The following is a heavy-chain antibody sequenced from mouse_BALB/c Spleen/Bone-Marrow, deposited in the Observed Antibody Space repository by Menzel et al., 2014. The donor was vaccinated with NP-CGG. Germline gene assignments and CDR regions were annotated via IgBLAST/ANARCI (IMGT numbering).Heavy chain of an antibody. CDR1: GYTFTSYV. Sequence: VQLQQSGPELVKPGASVKMSCKASGYTFTSYVMHWVKQKPGQGLEWIGYINPYNDGTKYNEKFKGKATLTSDKSSSTAYMELNRLTSEDSAVYYCARPKQLGLPYYFDYWGQGTTLTVSS. CDR3: ARPKQLGLPYYFDY. J-gene: IGHJ2*01. D-gene: IGHD3-1*01. CDR2: INPYNDGT. V-gene: IGHV1-14*01.